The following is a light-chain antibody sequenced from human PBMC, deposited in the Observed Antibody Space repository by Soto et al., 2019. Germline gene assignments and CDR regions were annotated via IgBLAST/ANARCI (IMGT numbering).Light chain of an antibody. CDR2: EGS. J-gene: IGLJ3*02. Sequence: QSALTQPASVSGSPGQSITISCTGTSSDVGSYNLVSRYQQHPRKAPKLMIYEGSKRPSGVSNRFSGSKSGNTASLTISGLQAEDEADYYCCSYAGSSTWVFGGGTKLTVL. CDR3: CSYAGSSTWV. V-gene: IGLV2-23*01. CDR1: SSDVGSYNL.